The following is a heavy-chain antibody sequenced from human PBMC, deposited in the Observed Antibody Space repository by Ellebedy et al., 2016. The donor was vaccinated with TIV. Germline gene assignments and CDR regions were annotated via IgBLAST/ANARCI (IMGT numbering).Heavy chain of an antibody. CDR3: ASRAVGTSHHFYYYFGLDV. CDR1: GYTFSSYG. J-gene: IGHJ6*02. Sequence: ASVKVSCKASGYTFSSYGISWVRQAPGQGLEWMGWISGHKPDTNPAQKFQGRVTITADMSPSTAYMELSGLRAEQKAVYYCASRAVGTSHHFYYYFGLDVWGQGTTITVSS. D-gene: IGHD7-27*01. V-gene: IGHV1-18*04. CDR2: ISGHKPDT.